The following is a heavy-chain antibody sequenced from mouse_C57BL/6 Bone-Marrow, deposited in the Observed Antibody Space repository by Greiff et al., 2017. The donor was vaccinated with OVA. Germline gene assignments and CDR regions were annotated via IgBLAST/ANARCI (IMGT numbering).Heavy chain of an antibody. CDR2: ISSVCDYI. V-gene: IGHV5-9-1*02. D-gene: IGHD1-1*01. J-gene: IGHJ3*01. CDR3: TRDNYYASSVVAY. CDR1: GFTFSSYA. Sequence: KLVESGDGLVKPGGSLKLSCAASGFTFSSYAMSWVRQTTEKRLEWVAYISSVCDYIYYADTVKGRFTISRDNARNTLYLKLSSLKSEDTAMYYCTRDNYYASSVVAYWGQGTLVTVSS.